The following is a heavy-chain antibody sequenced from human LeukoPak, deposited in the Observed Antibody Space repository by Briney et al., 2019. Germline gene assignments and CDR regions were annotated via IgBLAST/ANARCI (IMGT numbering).Heavy chain of an antibody. J-gene: IGHJ4*02. Sequence: GGSLRLSCAASGFXFSSYAMTWVRQAPGKGLEWVSTIGATGGSTYYADSVKGRFTISRDNSENTVYLQMNSLRVDETATYYCAAWPPGTLHYCGQRTLVTVSS. V-gene: IGHV3-23*01. CDR2: IGATGGST. CDR1: GFXFSSYA. CDR3: AAWPPGTLHY. D-gene: IGHD1-14*01.